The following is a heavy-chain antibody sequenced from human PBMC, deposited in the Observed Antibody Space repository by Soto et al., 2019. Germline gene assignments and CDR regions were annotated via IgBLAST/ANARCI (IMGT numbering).Heavy chain of an antibody. CDR3: ARSALGGYDRGAYFDY. V-gene: IGHV4-34*12. J-gene: IGHJ4*02. Sequence: AETLSLTCAVYGGSFSGYYWNWIRQPPGKGLEWIGEIIHSGSTNYNPSLKSRVAISVDTSKNQFSLKLSSVTAADTAVYFCARSALGGYDRGAYFDYWGRGTLVTVSS. CDR1: GGSFSGYY. CDR2: IIHSGST. D-gene: IGHD5-12*01.